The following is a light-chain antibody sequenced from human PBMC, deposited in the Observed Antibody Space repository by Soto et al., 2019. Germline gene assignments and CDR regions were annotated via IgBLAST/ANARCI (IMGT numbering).Light chain of an antibody. J-gene: IGKJ1*01. Sequence: EIVLTQSPGTLSLSPGERATLSCRASQSVSSSYLAWYQQKSGQDPRLLIYGASSRATGIPDRFSGSGSGTDFTLTISRLEPEDFAVFYCQQYGNSPWTFGQGTKVEIK. CDR2: GAS. CDR1: QSVSSSY. CDR3: QQYGNSPWT. V-gene: IGKV3-20*01.